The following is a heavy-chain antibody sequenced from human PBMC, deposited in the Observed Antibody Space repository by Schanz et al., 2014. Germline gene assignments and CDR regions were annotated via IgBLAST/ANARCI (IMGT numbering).Heavy chain of an antibody. D-gene: IGHD6-19*01. V-gene: IGHV1-18*01. CDR3: TRGGYSSGWYDRDIAHFDY. CDR1: GYTFTNHG. J-gene: IGHJ4*02. CDR2: ITAYNGDT. Sequence: QVQLVQSGAEVKKPGASVKVSCKASGYTFTNHGISWVRQAPGQGLEWMGWITAYNGDTNYALKLQGRVTMTTDTSTGTAYMELMSLRSDDTALYYCTRGGYSSGWYDRDIAHFDYWGQGTLVTVSS.